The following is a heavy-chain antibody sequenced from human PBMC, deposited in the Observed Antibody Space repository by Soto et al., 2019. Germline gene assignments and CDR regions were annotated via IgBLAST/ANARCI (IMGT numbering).Heavy chain of an antibody. D-gene: IGHD3-3*01. V-gene: IGHV4-38-2*01. CDR3: ARAEPSIKLFAVVIPGWFDP. J-gene: IGHJ5*02. CDR2: IYHIGST. Sequence: PXATLSLTCAVSGYSISSGYYWCWIRQPPGKGLEWIGSIYHIGSTYYNPSLKSRVTISVDTSKNQFSLKLSSVTAADTAVYYCARAEPSIKLFAVVIPGWFDPWGQGTLVTVSS. CDR1: GYSISSGYY.